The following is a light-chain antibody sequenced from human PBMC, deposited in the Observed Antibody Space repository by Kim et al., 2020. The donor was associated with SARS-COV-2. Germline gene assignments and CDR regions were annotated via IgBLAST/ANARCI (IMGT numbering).Light chain of an antibody. J-gene: IGLJ3*02. CDR1: SSDVGYYNH. V-gene: IGLV2-11*01. Sequence: QSALTQPRSVSGSPGQSVTISCTGTSSDVGYYNHVSWYQQHPDKAPKVMISDVNKWPSGVPDRFSGSKSGNTASLTISGLQAEDEADYYCCSYAGGYAWVFGGGTQLTVL. CDR3: CSYAGGYAWV. CDR2: DVN.